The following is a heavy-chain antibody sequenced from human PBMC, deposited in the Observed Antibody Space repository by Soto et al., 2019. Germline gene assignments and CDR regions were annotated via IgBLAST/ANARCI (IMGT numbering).Heavy chain of an antibody. J-gene: IGHJ3*02. CDR1: GSTFSSYG. CDR3: ARGEFSSGWADAFDI. CDR2: IWYDGSNK. D-gene: IGHD6-19*01. Sequence: SLRLSCAASGSTFSSYGMHWVRQAPGKGLEWVAVIWYDGSNKYYADSVKGRFTISRDNSKNTLYLQMNSLRAEDTAVYYCARGEFSSGWADAFDIWGQGTMVTVSS. V-gene: IGHV3-33*01.